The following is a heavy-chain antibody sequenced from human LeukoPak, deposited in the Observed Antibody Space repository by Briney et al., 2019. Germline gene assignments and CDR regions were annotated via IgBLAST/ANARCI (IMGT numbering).Heavy chain of an antibody. CDR3: ASLAAAGPYYYYYMNV. Sequence: SETLSLTCTVSGGSISSYYWSWIRQPAGKGLEWIGRIYTSGSTNYNPSLKSRVTMSVDTSKNQFSLKLSSVTAADTAVYYCASLAAAGPYYYYYMNVWGKGTTVTVSS. D-gene: IGHD6-13*01. CDR1: GGSISSYY. V-gene: IGHV4-4*07. CDR2: IYTSGST. J-gene: IGHJ6*03.